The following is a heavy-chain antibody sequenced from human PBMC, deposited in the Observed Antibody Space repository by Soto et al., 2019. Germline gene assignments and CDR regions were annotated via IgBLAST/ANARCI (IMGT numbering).Heavy chain of an antibody. CDR3: ARGGYCSSTSCYTFAEYFQH. CDR1: GGTFSSYA. V-gene: IGHV1-69*01. D-gene: IGHD2-2*02. CDR2: IIPIFVTA. J-gene: IGHJ1*01. Sequence: QVQLVQSGAEVKKPGSSVKVSCKASGGTFSSYAISWVRQAPGQGLEWMGGIIPIFVTANYAQKFQGRVTITADESTSTAYMELSSLRSEDTAVYYCARGGYCSSTSCYTFAEYFQHWGQGTLVTVSS.